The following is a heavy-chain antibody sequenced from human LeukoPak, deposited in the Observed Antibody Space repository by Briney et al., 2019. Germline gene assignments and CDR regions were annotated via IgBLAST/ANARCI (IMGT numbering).Heavy chain of an antibody. J-gene: IGHJ6*03. CDR3: AREGGGTTVSPWYYYYYMDV. CDR2: SSSSSSYI. CDR1: GFTFSSYS. D-gene: IGHD4-17*01. V-gene: IGHV3-21*01. Sequence: PGGSLRLSCGASGFTFSSYSMNWVRQAPGKGLEWVSSSSSSSSYIYYADSVKGRFTISRDNAKNSLYLQMNSLRAEDTAVYYCAREGGGTTVSPWYYYYYMDVWGKGTTVTVSS.